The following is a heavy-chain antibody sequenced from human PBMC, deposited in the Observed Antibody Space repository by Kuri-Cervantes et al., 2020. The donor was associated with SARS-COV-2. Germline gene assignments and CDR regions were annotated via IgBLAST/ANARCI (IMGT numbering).Heavy chain of an antibody. CDR3: AKGGEYQLLVPNYSYYMDV. Sequence: GGSLRLSCAASGFTFSSYGMHWVRQAPGKGLEWVSAISGSGGSTYYADSVKGRFTISRDNSENTLYLQMNSLKAEDTAVYYCAKGGEYQLLVPNYSYYMDVWGKGTTVTVSS. V-gene: IGHV3-23*01. CDR1: GFTFSSYG. D-gene: IGHD2-2*01. J-gene: IGHJ6*03. CDR2: ISGSGGST.